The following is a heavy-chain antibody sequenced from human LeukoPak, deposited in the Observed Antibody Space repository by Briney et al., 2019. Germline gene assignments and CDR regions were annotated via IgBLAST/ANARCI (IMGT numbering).Heavy chain of an antibody. V-gene: IGHV4-59*01. CDR3: ARSSSSSSDI. CDR1: GGSISSYY. J-gene: IGHJ3*02. D-gene: IGHD6-13*01. CDR2: IYYSGST. Sequence: NSSETLSLTCTVSGGSISSYYWSWIRQPPGKGLEWIGYIYYSGSTNCNPSLKSRVTMSVDTSKNQFSLKLSSVTAADTAVYYCARSSSSSSDIWGQGTMVTVSS.